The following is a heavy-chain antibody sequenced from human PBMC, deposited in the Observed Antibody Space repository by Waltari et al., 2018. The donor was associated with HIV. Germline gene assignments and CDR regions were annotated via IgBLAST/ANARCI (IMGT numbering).Heavy chain of an antibody. Sequence: QVQLQESGPGLAESSQTLSLGCSVPGDSLELTRSCWSWIRRSAGKGLEWPGRINTRGDTKVNPSLKSRLTMSIDAARSTFFVNLTSLTAADTGVYFCAREDYDNVWGTPLYIFDAWGLGTQVTVSS. V-gene: IGHV4-61*02. CDR3: AREDYDNVWGTPLYIFDA. D-gene: IGHD3-16*01. J-gene: IGHJ4*02. CDR2: INTRGDT. CDR1: GDSLELTRSC.